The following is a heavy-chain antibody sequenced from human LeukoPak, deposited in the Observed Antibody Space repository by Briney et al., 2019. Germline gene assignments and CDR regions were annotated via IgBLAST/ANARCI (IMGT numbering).Heavy chain of an antibody. V-gene: IGHV1-69*04. Sequence: SVKVSCKASGGTFSKYAISWVRQAPGQGLEWMGRIIAIAQKFQGRVTITADKSTSTAYMELSSLRSEDTAVYYCAREERPSITMVRGVCSWFDPWGQGTLVTVSS. CDR2: IIAI. J-gene: IGHJ5*02. CDR3: AREERPSITMVRGVCSWFDP. CDR1: GGTFSKYA. D-gene: IGHD3-10*01.